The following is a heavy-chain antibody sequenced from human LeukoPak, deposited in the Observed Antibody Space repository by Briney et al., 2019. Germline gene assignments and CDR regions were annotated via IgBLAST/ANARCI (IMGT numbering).Heavy chain of an antibody. J-gene: IGHJ6*03. D-gene: IGHD2-2*02. V-gene: IGHV4-4*07. CDR1: GGSISSYY. Sequence: PSETLSLTCTVSGGSISSYYWSWIRQPAGKGLEWIGRIYTSGSTNYNPSLKSRVTVSVDTSKNQFSLKLSSVTAADTAVYYCARDSAVGVVVPAAIPGKNYYYYMDVWGKGTTVTVSS. CDR2: IYTSGST. CDR3: ARDSAVGVVVPAAIPGKNYYYYMDV.